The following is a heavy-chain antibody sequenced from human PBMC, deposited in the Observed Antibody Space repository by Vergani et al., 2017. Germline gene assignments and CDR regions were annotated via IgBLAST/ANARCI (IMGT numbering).Heavy chain of an antibody. CDR3: AGDQGIAAAGRRLFDP. J-gene: IGHJ5*02. V-gene: IGHV4-30-4*01. D-gene: IGHD6-13*01. CDR1: GGSISSGDYY. CDR2: IYYSGST. Sequence: QVQLQESGPGLVKPSQTLSLTCTVSGGSISSGDYYWSWIRQPPGKGLEWIGYIYYSGSTYYNPSLKSRVTISVDTSKNQFSLKLSSVTAADTAVYYCAGDQGIAAAGRRLFDPWGQGTLVTVSS.